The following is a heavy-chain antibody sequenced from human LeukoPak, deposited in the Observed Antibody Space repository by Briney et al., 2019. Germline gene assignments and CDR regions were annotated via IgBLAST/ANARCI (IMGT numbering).Heavy chain of an antibody. Sequence: GASVKVSCKVSGYTLTELSMHWVRQAPGKGLEWMGWINPNSGGTNYAQKFQGRVTMTRDTSISTAYMELSRLRSDDTAVYYCARGGYYASSGQNYWGQGTLVTVSS. CDR3: ARGGYYASSGQNY. CDR2: INPNSGGT. D-gene: IGHD3-22*01. V-gene: IGHV1-2*02. CDR1: GYTLTELS. J-gene: IGHJ4*02.